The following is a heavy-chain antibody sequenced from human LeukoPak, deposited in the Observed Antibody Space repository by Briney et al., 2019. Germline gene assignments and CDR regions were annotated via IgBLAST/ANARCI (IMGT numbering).Heavy chain of an antibody. CDR2: IYSTGTT. J-gene: IGHJ3*02. Sequence: SETLSLTCTVSGGSLSTYYWGWIRQPPGKGLEWIGSIYSTGTTNYNPSLMSRVTMSIDTSKNQFSLKLSCVTAADTAVYYCARWEIVGAIANAFDIWGQGTMVTVSS. CDR3: ARWEIVGAIANAFDI. CDR1: GGSLSTYY. V-gene: IGHV4-39*07. D-gene: IGHD1-26*01.